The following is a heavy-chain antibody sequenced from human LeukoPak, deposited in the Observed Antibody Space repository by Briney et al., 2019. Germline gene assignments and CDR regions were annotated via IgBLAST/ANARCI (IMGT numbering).Heavy chain of an antibody. Sequence: SETLSLTCAVYGGSFSGYYWSWIRQPPGKGLEWIGYIYDGGSPNYNPSLKSRVTISVDTSKNQFSLKLSSVTAADTAVYYCARDSMTDSSTFDYWGQGTLVTVSS. V-gene: IGHV4-59*01. CDR1: GGSFSGYY. CDR3: ARDSMTDSSTFDY. D-gene: IGHD2/OR15-2a*01. CDR2: IYDGGSP. J-gene: IGHJ4*02.